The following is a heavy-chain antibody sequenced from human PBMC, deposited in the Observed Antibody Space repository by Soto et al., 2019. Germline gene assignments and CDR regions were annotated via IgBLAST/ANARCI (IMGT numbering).Heavy chain of an antibody. D-gene: IGHD3-3*01. Sequence: QVQLVQSGAEVKKPGASVKVSCKASGYTFTSYGISWVRQAPGQGLEWMGWISAYNGNTNYAQKLQGRVTMTTDTSTSTAYMELRSLRSDDTAVYYCARDQDCDFWSGYLYYYGMDVWGQGTTVTVSS. J-gene: IGHJ6*02. CDR1: GYTFTSYG. CDR3: ARDQDCDFWSGYLYYYGMDV. CDR2: ISAYNGNT. V-gene: IGHV1-18*01.